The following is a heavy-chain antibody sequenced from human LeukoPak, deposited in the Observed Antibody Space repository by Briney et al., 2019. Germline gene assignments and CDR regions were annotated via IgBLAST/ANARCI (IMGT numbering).Heavy chain of an antibody. Sequence: PGGSLRLSCAASGFTVSSNYMTWVRQAPGKGLEWVSVIYSGGSTYYADSVKGRFTISRDNSKNTLYLQMNSPRAEDTAVYYCTRIVAGGAFDIWGQGTMVTVSS. D-gene: IGHD1-26*01. V-gene: IGHV3-66*01. CDR2: IYSGGST. CDR1: GFTVSSNY. CDR3: TRIVAGGAFDI. J-gene: IGHJ3*02.